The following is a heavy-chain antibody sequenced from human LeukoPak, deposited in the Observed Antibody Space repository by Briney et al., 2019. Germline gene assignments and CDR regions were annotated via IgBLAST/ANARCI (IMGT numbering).Heavy chain of an antibody. CDR2: ISGSGAGT. CDR3: AKDASIAARPAFDY. CDR1: GFTFSGYA. D-gene: IGHD6-6*01. J-gene: IGHJ4*02. V-gene: IGHV3-23*01. Sequence: GGSLRLSCAASGFTFSGYAMSWVRQAPGKGLEWVSAISGSGAGTFYADSVRGRFTISRDNTKNTLYLQMDSLRAEDTAIYYCAKDASIAARPAFDYWGQGTLVTVSS.